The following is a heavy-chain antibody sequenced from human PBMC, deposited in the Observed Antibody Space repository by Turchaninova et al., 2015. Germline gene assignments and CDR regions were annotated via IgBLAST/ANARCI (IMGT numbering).Heavy chain of an antibody. J-gene: IGHJ3*02. CDR3: ARSSNDAFDI. V-gene: IGHV5-51*01. CDR1: GYSFTTYR. CDR2: IYPGDSDT. Sequence: EGQLEKSGAKVKKRGESRRISCKGAGYSFTTYRIGWVRQMPGKGLEWMGIIYPGDSDTRYSPSFQGQVTISADKSMSTAYLQWSSLKASDTAMYYCARSSNDAFDIWGQGTMVTVSS. D-gene: IGHD6-13*01.